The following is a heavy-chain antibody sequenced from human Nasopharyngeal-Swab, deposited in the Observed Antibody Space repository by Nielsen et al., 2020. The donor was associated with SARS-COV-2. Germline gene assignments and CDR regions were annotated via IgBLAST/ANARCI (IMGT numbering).Heavy chain of an antibody. CDR2: ISGSGGST. D-gene: IGHD3-3*02. Sequence: WIRQPPGKGLEWVSAISGSGGSTYYADSVKGRFTISRDNSKNTLYLQMSSLRAEDTAVYYCAKGPLADYWGQGTLVTVSS. CDR3: AKGPLADY. J-gene: IGHJ4*02. V-gene: IGHV3-23*01.